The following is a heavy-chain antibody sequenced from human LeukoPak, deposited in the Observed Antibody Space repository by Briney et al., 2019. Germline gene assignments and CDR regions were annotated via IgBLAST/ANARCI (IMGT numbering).Heavy chain of an antibody. J-gene: IGHJ5*02. V-gene: IGHV1-2*02. CDR3: ARDQIAARPEGWFDP. Sequence: ASVKVSCKASGYTFTGYYMHWVRQAPGQGLEWMGWINPNSGGTNYAQKFQGRVTMTRDTSISTAYMELSRLRSDDTAVYYCARDQIAARPEGWFDPWDQGTLVTVSS. CDR1: GYTFTGYY. D-gene: IGHD6-6*01. CDR2: INPNSGGT.